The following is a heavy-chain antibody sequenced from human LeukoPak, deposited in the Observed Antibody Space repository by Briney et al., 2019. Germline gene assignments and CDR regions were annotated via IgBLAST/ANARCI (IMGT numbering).Heavy chain of an antibody. CDR1: GASLTSYY. V-gene: IGHV4-59*01. Sequence: SETLSLTCTVSGASLTSYYWSWIRQPPGKGLEWIGYIYHTGSTNYNPSLKGRVTMSVDTSKNQFSLRLTSVTAADTAVYYCARDRWLDFWGQGTLVTVSS. J-gene: IGHJ5*01. CDR2: IYHTGST. CDR3: ARDRWLDF.